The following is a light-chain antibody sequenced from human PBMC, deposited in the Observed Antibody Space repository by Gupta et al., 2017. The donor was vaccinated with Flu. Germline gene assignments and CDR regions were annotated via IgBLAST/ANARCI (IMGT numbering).Light chain of an antibody. CDR3: QRSYSTQYT. CDR2: AAS. V-gene: IGKV1-39*01. J-gene: IGKJ2*01. CDR1: KSISSY. Sequence: DIQMTQSPSSLSAAVVDRVTITCRASKSISSYLNWYQQKPVKAPKLLIYAASSLQSGDPSRFSGSGSGKDFTITISRLQPEDFATYYCQRSYSTQYTFGQGTKLEIK.